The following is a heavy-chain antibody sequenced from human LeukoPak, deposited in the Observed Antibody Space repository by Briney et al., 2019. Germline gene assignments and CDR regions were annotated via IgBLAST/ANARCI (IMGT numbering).Heavy chain of an antibody. CDR3: ARDPNNWNYKKAFDI. Sequence: SETLSLTCTVSGGSISSYYWSWIRQPAGKGLEWIGRIYTSGSTNYNPSLKSRVTVSVDTSKNQFSLKLSSVTAADTAVYYCARDPNNWNYKKAFDIWGQGTMVTVSS. D-gene: IGHD1-7*01. CDR1: GGSISSYY. J-gene: IGHJ3*02. CDR2: IYTSGST. V-gene: IGHV4-4*07.